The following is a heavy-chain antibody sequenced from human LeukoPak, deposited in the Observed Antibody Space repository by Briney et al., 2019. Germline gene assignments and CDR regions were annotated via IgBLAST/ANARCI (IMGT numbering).Heavy chain of an antibody. CDR1: GFTVVSNY. CDR3: AKDYRAHPLRPNWFDP. CDR2: IDRGGSK. D-gene: IGHD1-26*01. Sequence: GGSLRVSCAASGFTVVSNYMNWVRQAPGKGLEWVSVIDRGGSKYYADSVKGRFTISRDNSKNIIYLQMNSLRVEDTAVYYCAKDYRAHPLRPNWFDPWGQGTLVAVSS. V-gene: IGHV3-53*01. J-gene: IGHJ5*02.